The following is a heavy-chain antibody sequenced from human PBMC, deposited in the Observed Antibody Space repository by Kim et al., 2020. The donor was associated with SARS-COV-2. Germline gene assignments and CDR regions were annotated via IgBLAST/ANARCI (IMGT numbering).Heavy chain of an antibody. J-gene: IGHJ4*02. CDR2: INHSGST. Sequence: SETLSLTCAVYGGSFSGYYWSWIRQPPGKGLEWIGEINHSGSTNYNPSLKSRVTISVDTSKNQFSLKLSSVTAADTAVYYCARGPSLKQRFLEWLSTPFDYWGQGTLVTVSS. V-gene: IGHV4-34*01. D-gene: IGHD3-3*01. CDR1: GGSFSGYY. CDR3: ARGPSLKQRFLEWLSTPFDY.